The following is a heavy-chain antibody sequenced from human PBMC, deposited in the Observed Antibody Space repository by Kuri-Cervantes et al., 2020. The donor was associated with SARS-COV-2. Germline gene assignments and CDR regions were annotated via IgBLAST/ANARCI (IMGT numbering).Heavy chain of an antibody. Sequence: SETLSLTCTVSGGSISSYYWSWIRQPPGKGLEWIGYIYYSGSTNYNPSLKSRVTISVDTSKNQFSLKLSSVTAADTAVYYCARGIAVAGTVNFVYWGQGTLVTVSS. CDR1: GGSISSYY. V-gene: IGHV4-59*01. CDR2: IYYSGST. J-gene: IGHJ4*02. CDR3: ARGIAVAGTVNFVY. D-gene: IGHD6-19*01.